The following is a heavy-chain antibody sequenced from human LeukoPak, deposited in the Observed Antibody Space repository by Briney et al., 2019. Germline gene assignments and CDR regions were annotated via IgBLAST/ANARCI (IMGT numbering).Heavy chain of an antibody. Sequence: GASLQISCKGSGYSFTSYWIGWVRPMPGKGLEWMGIIYPGDSDTRYSPSFQGQVTISADKSISTAYLQWSSLKASDTAMYYCARLRGTVTPTFDYWGQGTLVTVSS. CDR1: GYSFTSYW. D-gene: IGHD4-17*01. CDR3: ARLRGTVTPTFDY. V-gene: IGHV5-51*01. CDR2: IYPGDSDT. J-gene: IGHJ4*02.